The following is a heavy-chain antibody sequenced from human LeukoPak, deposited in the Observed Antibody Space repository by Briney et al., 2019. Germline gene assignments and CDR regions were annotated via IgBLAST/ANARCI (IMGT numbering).Heavy chain of an antibody. CDR2: ISSSSSTI. CDR3: ARDYHGGYIG. D-gene: IGHD5-12*01. CDR1: GFTFSSYS. V-gene: IGHV3-48*01. Sequence: PGGSLRLSCAASGFTFSSYSMNWVRQAPGKGLEWVSYISSSSSTIYYADSVKGRFTISRDNAKNLLYLQMNSLRAEDTAVYYCARDYHGGYIGWGQGTLVTVSS. J-gene: IGHJ4*02.